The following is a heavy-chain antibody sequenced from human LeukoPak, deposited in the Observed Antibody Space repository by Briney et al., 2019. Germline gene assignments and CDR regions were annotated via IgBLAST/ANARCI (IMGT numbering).Heavy chain of an antibody. CDR2: IYPGDSDT. Sequence: GESLKISCKGSGYSFTSYWIGWVRQMPGKGLEWMGLIYPGDSDTRYSPSFQGQVTISVDRSKTTAYVQWNSLKASDTAIYYCARRWVTEDAYDVWGQGTVVTVSS. CDR1: GYSFTSYW. V-gene: IGHV5-51*01. D-gene: IGHD1-26*01. CDR3: ARRWVTEDAYDV. J-gene: IGHJ3*01.